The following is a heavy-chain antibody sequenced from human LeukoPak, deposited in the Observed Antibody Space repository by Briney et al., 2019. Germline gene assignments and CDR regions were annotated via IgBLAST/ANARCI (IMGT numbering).Heavy chain of an antibody. V-gene: IGHV4-39*01. D-gene: IGHD5-24*01. CDR1: GGSISSSSYY. Sequence: SETLSLTCTVSGGSISSSSYYWGWIRQPPGKGQEWIGSIYYSGSTYYNPSLKSRVTISVDTSKNQFSLKLSSVTAADTAVYYCARHGRGLPDYYYYGMDVWGQGTTVTVSS. J-gene: IGHJ6*02. CDR3: ARHGRGLPDYYYYGMDV. CDR2: IYYSGST.